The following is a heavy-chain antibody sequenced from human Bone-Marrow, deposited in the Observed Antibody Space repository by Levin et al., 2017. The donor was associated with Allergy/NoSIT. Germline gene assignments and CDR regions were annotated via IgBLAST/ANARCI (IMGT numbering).Heavy chain of an antibody. V-gene: IGHV2-5*02. CDR1: GFSLSTTGVG. J-gene: IGHJ3*01. CDR2: IYWDDDK. CDR3: THRRPYSSIWHSYAVDL. Sequence: SGPTLVKPTQTLTLTCTFSGFSLSTTGVGVGWVRQPPGKALEFLALIYWDDDKRYSPSLRSRLTVVKDTSKNQVVLTMTNMDPVDTATYYCTHRRPYSSIWHSYAVDLWGQGTVVTVSS. D-gene: IGHD6-13*01.